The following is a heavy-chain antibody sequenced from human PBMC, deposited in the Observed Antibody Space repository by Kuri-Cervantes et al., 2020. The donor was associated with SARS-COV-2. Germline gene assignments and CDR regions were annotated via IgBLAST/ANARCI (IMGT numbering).Heavy chain of an antibody. CDR1: GFTFSSYG. D-gene: IGHD6-13*01. V-gene: IGHV3-33*08. CDR3: AREEYSSSWWGELRPFDY. Sequence: GGSLRLSCAASGFTFSSYGMHWVRQAPGKGLEWVAVIWYDGSNKYYADSVKARFTISRDNSKNTLYRQMNSLRAEDTAVYYCAREEYSSSWWGELRPFDYWGQGTLVTVSS. CDR2: IWYDGSNK. J-gene: IGHJ4*02.